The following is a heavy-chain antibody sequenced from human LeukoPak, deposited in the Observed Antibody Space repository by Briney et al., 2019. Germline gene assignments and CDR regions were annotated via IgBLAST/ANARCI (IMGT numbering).Heavy chain of an antibody. V-gene: IGHV1-69*01. J-gene: IGHJ4*02. Sequence: SVKVSCKASGGTFSSYAISWVRQAPGQGLEWMGGIIPIFGTANYAQKFQGRVTITADESTSTAYMELSSLRSEDTAVYYCASPGDADSSGYYSYWGQGTLVTVSS. CDR1: GGTFSSYA. D-gene: IGHD3-22*01. CDR3: ASPGDADSSGYYSY. CDR2: IIPIFGTA.